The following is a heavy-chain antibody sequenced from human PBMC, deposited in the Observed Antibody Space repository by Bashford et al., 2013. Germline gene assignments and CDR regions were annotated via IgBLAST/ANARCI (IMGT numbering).Heavy chain of an antibody. CDR1: GGTFSSYA. J-gene: IGHJ6*02. V-gene: IGHV1-69*13. CDR3: ARECPEADRWFGCV. D-gene: IGHD3-10*01. CDR2: IIPIFGTA. Sequence: VASVKVSCKASGGTFSSYAISWVRQAPGQGLEWMGGIIPIFGTANYAQKFQGRVTITADESTSTAYMELSSLRSEDTAVYYCARECPEADRWFGCVWGQGTTVTVSS.